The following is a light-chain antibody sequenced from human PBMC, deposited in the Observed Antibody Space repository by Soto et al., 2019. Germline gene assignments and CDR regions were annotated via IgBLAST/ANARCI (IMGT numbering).Light chain of an antibody. J-gene: IGKJ2*02. CDR2: KAS. Sequence: DIQMTQSPSTLSASVGDRVTITCRASQSISSWLAWYQQKPGKAPKLLIYKASSLESGVPSRFSGSGSGTEFTLTISSLQRDDFATYYCQQYNSFPCTFGQGTKLQIK. V-gene: IGKV1-5*03. CDR3: QQYNSFPCT. CDR1: QSISSW.